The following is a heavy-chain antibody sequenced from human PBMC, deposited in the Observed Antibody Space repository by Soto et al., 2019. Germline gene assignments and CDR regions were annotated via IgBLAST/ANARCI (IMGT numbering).Heavy chain of an antibody. V-gene: IGHV2-70*11. CDR3: AKSRMLYSSGWHLFDY. D-gene: IGHD6-19*01. J-gene: IGHJ4*02. CDR1: GFSLSTSGMC. Sequence: SGPTLVNPTQTLTLTCTFSGFSLSTSGMCVSWIRQPPGKALEWLARIDWDDDKYYSTSLKTRLTISKNTSKNQVVLTMTNMAPVDTALFYCAKSRMLYSSGWHLFDYWGQGTLVTVS. CDR2: IDWDDDK.